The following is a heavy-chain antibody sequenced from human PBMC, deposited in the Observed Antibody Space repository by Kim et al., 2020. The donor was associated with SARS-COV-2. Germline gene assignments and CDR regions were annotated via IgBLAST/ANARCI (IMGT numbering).Heavy chain of an antibody. CDR1: GYTFTDYY. D-gene: IGHD5-18*01. J-gene: IGHJ3*02. CDR3: ARVGYSYGLIYTFDI. V-gene: IGHV1-2*06. Sequence: ASVKVSCKASGYTFTDYYMHWVRQAPGQGLEWMGRINPHSGGTNFAQKFQGRVTMTRDTSISTAYMELSRLRSDDTAVYYCARVGYSYGLIYTFDIWGQGTMVTVSS. CDR2: INPHSGGT.